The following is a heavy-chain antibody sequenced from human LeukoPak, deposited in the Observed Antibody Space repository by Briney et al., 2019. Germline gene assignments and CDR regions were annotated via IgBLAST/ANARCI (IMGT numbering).Heavy chain of an antibody. D-gene: IGHD6-19*01. Sequence: PSETLSLTCAVSGGSISSSNWWSWVRQPPGKGLEWIGEIYHSGSTNYNPSLKSRVTISVDTSKNQFSLKLSSVTAADTAVYYCARSNSSGWFYYYYIDVWGKGTTVTVSS. CDR1: GGSISSSNW. J-gene: IGHJ6*03. V-gene: IGHV4-4*02. CDR2: IYHSGST. CDR3: ARSNSSGWFYYYYIDV.